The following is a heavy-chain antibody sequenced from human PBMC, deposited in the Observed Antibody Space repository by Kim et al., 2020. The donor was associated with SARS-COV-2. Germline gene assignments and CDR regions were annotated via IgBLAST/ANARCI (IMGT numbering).Heavy chain of an antibody. CDR2: ISVSGGNT. CDR1: GLTLSSHA. D-gene: IGHD3-3*01. CDR3: AKDINYDFWSGNNYFGMDV. J-gene: IGHJ6*02. Sequence: GGSLRLSCEGTGLTLSSHAMSWVRQAPGMGLEWVSSISVSGGNTYYADSVKGRFTISRDNPKETLYLQMSSLRAEDTAVYYCAKDINYDFWSGNNYFGMDVWGQGTTVTVSS. V-gene: IGHV3-23*01.